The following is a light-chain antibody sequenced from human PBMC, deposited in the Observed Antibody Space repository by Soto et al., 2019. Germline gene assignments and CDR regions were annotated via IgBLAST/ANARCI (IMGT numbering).Light chain of an antibody. CDR3: LQHNTYPYT. Sequence: DIQMTQSPSSLSASVGDRVTITGRASQGISNLLGWFQHKPGKAPKRLIYAASSLQGGVPSRFSGSGSGTEFTLKSPVLQPEDFADYYCLQHNTYPYTVGQGTKLEIK. J-gene: IGKJ2*01. CDR1: QGISNL. V-gene: IGKV1-17*01. CDR2: AAS.